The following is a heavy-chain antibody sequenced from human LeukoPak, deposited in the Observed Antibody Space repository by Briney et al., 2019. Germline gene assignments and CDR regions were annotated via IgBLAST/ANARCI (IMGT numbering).Heavy chain of an antibody. D-gene: IGHD4-17*01. V-gene: IGHV3-15*01. CDR1: GFTFSNAW. J-gene: IGHJ4*02. Sequence: GGSLRLPCAASGFTFSNAWMTWVRQAPGKGLKWVGRIKSKIIGGTTDYAAPVKGRFTVSRDDSKNTLYLQMNSLKTDDTAFYYCTTVSVTTGDYWGQGTLVTVSS. CDR2: IKSKIIGGTT. CDR3: TTVSVTTGDY.